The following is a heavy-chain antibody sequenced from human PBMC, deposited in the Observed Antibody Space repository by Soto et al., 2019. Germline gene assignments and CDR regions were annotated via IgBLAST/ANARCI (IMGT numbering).Heavy chain of an antibody. J-gene: IGHJ4*02. CDR2: INSDGSRT. CDR1: GFTFSSYW. V-gene: IGHV3-74*01. Sequence: EVQLVESGGGIVQPGGSLRLSCAASGFTFSSYWMHWVRQAPGKGLVWVSRINSDGSRTSYADSAKGRFTISRDNAKNTVYLQMNSRRAEDTAVYSCARGDGDYYDGNGYLGRHWGQGTLVTVSS. D-gene: IGHD3-22*01. CDR3: ARGDGDYYDGNGYLGRH.